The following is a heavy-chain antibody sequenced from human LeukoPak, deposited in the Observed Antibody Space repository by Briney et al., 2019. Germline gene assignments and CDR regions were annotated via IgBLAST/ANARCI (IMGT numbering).Heavy chain of an antibody. CDR2: INPNSGGT. CDR1: GYTFTGYY. CDR3: ARGPYYGSGRRGYYFDY. J-gene: IGHJ4*02. V-gene: IGHV1-2*02. D-gene: IGHD3-10*01. Sequence: GASVKVSCKASGYTFTGYYMHWVRQAPGQGLEWMGWINPNSGGTNYAQKFQGRVTMTRDTSISTAYMELSRLRSDDTAVYYCARGPYYGSGRRGYYFDYSGQGTLVTVSS.